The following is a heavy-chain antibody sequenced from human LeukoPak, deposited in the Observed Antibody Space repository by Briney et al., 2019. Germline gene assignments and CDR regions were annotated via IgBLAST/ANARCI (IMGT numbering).Heavy chain of an antibody. CDR2: FDPEDGET. CDR1: GYTLTELS. D-gene: IGHD6-13*01. CDR3: ATDRIAAAGLFDY. V-gene: IGHV1-24*01. Sequence: ASVKVSCKVSGYTLTELSMHWVRQAPGKGLEWMGGFDPEDGETIYAQKFQGRVTMTEDTSTDTAYMELSSLGSEDTAVYYRATDRIAAAGLFDYWGQGTLVTVSS. J-gene: IGHJ4*02.